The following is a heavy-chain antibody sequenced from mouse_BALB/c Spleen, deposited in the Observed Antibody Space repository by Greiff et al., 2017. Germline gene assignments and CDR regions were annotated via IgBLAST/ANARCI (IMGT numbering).Heavy chain of an antibody. CDR2: IYPGNSDT. V-gene: IGHV1-5*01. CDR1: GYTFTSYW. J-gene: IGHJ2*01. CDR3: TRGVYDGYYRDY. D-gene: IGHD2-3*01. Sequence: VQLKESGTVLARPGASVKMSCKASGYTFTSYWMHWVKQRPGQGLEWIGAIYPGNSDTSYNQKFKGKAKLTAVTSTSTAYMELSSLTNEDSAVYYCTRGVYDGYYRDYWGQGTTLTVSS.